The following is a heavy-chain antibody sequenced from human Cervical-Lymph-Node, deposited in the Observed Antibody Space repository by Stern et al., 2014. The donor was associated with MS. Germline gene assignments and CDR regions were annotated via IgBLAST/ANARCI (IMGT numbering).Heavy chain of an antibody. CDR2: ISGSGGNT. J-gene: IGHJ6*02. Sequence: EVHLVESGGGLVQPGGSLRLSCAASGFTFSNYAMTWVRQAPGKGLEWISAISGSGGNTFYADSVQGRFTISRDNSRNTSHLQMNSLRAEDTAVYYCAKGIRVTGAGYGMDVWGQGTTVTVSS. CDR3: AKGIRVTGAGYGMDV. D-gene: IGHD2-21*02. CDR1: GFTFSNYA. V-gene: IGHV3-23*04.